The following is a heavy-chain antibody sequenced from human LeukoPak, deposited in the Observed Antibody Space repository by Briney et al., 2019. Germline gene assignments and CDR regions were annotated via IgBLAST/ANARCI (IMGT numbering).Heavy chain of an antibody. V-gene: IGHV3-11*04. CDR3: ARDLRITFGGVIVPNDAFDI. CDR1: GFIFSDYY. CDR2: ISSSGSTM. J-gene: IGHJ3*02. D-gene: IGHD3-16*02. Sequence: GGSLRLSCAASGFIFSDYYMSWIRQAPGKGLEWVSYISSSGSTMYYTDSVKGRFTISRDNAKDSLYLQMNSLRAEDTAVYYCARDLRITFGGVIVPNDAFDIWGQGTMVTVSS.